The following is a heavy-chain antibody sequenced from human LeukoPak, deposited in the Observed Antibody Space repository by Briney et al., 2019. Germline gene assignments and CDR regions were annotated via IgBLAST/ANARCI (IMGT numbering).Heavy chain of an antibody. D-gene: IGHD3-10*01. J-gene: IGHJ4*02. CDR1: GYTFTSYG. Sequence: ASVKVSCKASGYTFTSYGISWVRQAPGQGLEWMGWINPNSGGTNYAQKFQGRVTMTRDTSISTAYMELSRLRSDDTAVYYCARAGGYYGSGRYFDYWGQGTLVTVSS. V-gene: IGHV1-2*02. CDR2: INPNSGGT. CDR3: ARAGGYYGSGRYFDY.